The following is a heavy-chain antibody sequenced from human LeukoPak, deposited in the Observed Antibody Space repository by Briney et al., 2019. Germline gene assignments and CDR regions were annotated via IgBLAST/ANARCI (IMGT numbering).Heavy chain of an antibody. CDR1: GFTFSSYS. D-gene: IGHD3-9*01. Sequence: PGGSLRLSCAASGFTFSSYSMNWVRQAPGKGLEWVSSISSSSSYIYYADSVKGRFTISRDNSKNTLYLQMNSLRAEDTAVYYCAKEGMGHYDILTGYYSRYYFDYWGQGTLVTVSS. CDR3: AKEGMGHYDILTGYYSRYYFDY. V-gene: IGHV3-21*04. CDR2: ISSSSSYI. J-gene: IGHJ4*02.